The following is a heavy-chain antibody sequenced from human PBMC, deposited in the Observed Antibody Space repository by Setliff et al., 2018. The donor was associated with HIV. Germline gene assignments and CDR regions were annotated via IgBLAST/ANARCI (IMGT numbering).Heavy chain of an antibody. CDR1: GFTFSSYG. CDR2: IRYDGSNK. J-gene: IGHJ3*02. V-gene: IGHV3-30*02. Sequence: GGSLRLSCAASGFTFSSYGMHWVRQAPGKGLERVAFIRYDGSNKYYADAVKGRFTISRDNAKNTLYLHMNSLRAEDTSVYHCALVGGITVPPDGFDIWGQGTMVTVSS. D-gene: IGHD3-22*01. CDR3: ALVGGITVPPDGFDI.